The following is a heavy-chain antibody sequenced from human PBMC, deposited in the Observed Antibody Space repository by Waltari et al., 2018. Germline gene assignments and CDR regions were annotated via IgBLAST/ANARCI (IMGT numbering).Heavy chain of an antibody. D-gene: IGHD3-10*01. Sequence: QVQLVQSGAEVKKPGSSVKVSCKASGGTFSSYAISWVRQAPGQGLEWMGRIIPIFGTANYAQKFQVIGTITADKSTSTAYMELSSLRSEDTAVYYCAGEVQGVIITDYYGMDVWGQGTTVTVSS. V-gene: IGHV1-69*08. J-gene: IGHJ6*02. CDR1: GGTFSSYA. CDR2: IIPIFGTA. CDR3: AGEVQGVIITDYYGMDV.